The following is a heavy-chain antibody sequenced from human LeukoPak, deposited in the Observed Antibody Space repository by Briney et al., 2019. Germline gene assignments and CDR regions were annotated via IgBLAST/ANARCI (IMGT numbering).Heavy chain of an antibody. CDR1: GGTFSSYA. Sequence: SVKVSFKASGGTFSSYAISWVRQAPGQGLEWMGRIITILGIANYAQKFQGRVTITADKSTSTAYMELSSLRSEDTAVYYCAREYSYYYDSSGYYSQNPFNYWGQGTLVTVSS. CDR2: IITILGIA. V-gene: IGHV1-69*04. CDR3: AREYSYYYDSSGYYSQNPFNY. D-gene: IGHD3-22*01. J-gene: IGHJ4*02.